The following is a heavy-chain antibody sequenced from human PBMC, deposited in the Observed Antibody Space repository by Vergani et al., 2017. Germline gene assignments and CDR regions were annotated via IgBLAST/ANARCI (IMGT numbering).Heavy chain of an antibody. J-gene: IGHJ3*02. CDR2: IYPADSET. CDR3: ARHPNYHFPADAFDT. V-gene: IGHV5-51*01. CDR1: GYSFTSYW. D-gene: IGHD3-3*01. Sequence: EVQLVQSGAEVKKPGESLRISCKGSGYSFTSYWISWVRQMPGKGLEWMGIIYPADSETIYSPSFQGQVTSSPDKSLSTAYLQWSSRKAADSAMYFCARHPNYHFPADAFDTWGQGTMVAVSS.